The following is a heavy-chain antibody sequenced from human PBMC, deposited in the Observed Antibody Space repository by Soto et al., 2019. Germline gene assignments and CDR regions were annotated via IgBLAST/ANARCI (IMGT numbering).Heavy chain of an antibody. CDR3: GRVRDSGSYHWRLAL. D-gene: IGHD3-22*01. J-gene: IGHJ4*02. CDR2: ISAYNGNT. V-gene: IGHV1-18*04. CDR1: GYTFTNYG. Sequence: ASVKVSCKTSGYTFTNYGINWVRQAPGQGLEWMGWISAYNGNTNYAQKLQGRVTMTTDTSTSTAYMELRSLRSDDTAVYYCGRVRDSGSYHWRLALWGKGTLVTVSS.